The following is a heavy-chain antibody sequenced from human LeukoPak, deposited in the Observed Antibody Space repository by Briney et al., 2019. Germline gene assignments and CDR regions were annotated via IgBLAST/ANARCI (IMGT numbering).Heavy chain of an antibody. CDR1: GFTFSSYA. J-gene: IGHJ6*03. V-gene: IGHV3-23*01. CDR3: AREVDSSAYYYYYYMDV. D-gene: IGHD6-25*01. CDR2: ISGSGGST. Sequence: PGGSLRLSCAASGFTFSSYAMSWVRQAPGKGLEWVSAISGSGGSTYYADSVKGRFTISRDNAKNSLYLQMNRLRAEDTAVYYCAREVDSSAYYYYYYMDVWGKGTTVTVSS.